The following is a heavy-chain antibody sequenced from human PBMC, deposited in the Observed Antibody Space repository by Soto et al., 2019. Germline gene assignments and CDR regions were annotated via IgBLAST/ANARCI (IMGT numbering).Heavy chain of an antibody. D-gene: IGHD1-26*01. Sequence: QVRLQESGPGLVKPSETLSLSCLVSGDSVGNGPYYWSWIRQSPGEGLEWIAYIYYSGSTNVNPSLESRVNISIDMSKNQLFLELRSVTAADAAVYFCARVGSSCHSGGCYYYYGLGVWGLGTTVAISS. CDR1: GDSVGNGPYY. CDR2: IYYSGST. V-gene: IGHV4-61*01. CDR3: ARVGSSCHSGGCYYYYGLGV. J-gene: IGHJ6*02.